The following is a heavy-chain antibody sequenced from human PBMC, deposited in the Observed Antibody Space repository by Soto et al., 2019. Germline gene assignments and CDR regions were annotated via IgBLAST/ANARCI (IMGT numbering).Heavy chain of an antibody. CDR2: ISAYNGNT. V-gene: IGHV1-18*01. Sequence: SVNVSCKASGYIFTNYGISWVRQAPGQGLEWMGWISAYNGNTNYAQNLQGRVTMTTDTSTSTAYMELRSLRSDDTDVFYCSRGTWYYDSSGYYSFDYWGQGTLVTVSS. D-gene: IGHD3-22*01. J-gene: IGHJ4*02. CDR3: SRGTWYYDSSGYYSFDY. CDR1: GYIFTNYG.